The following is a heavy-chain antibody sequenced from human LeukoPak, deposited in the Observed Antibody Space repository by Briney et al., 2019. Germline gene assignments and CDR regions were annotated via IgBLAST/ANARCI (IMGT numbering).Heavy chain of an antibody. CDR2: IYYSGST. V-gene: IGHV4-59*08. CDR1: GGSISSYY. Sequence: SSETLSLTCTVSGGSISSYYWSWIRQPPGKGLEWIGYIYYSGSTNYNPSLKSRVTISVDTSKNQFSLKLSSVTAADTAVYYCARQRVSIAAGWFDPWGQGTLVTVSS. CDR3: ARQRVSIAAGWFDP. D-gene: IGHD6-13*01. J-gene: IGHJ5*02.